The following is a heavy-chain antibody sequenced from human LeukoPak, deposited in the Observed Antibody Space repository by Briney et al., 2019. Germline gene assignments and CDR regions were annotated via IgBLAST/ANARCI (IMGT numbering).Heavy chain of an antibody. J-gene: IGHJ4*02. Sequence: GASVKVSCKASGGTFSSYAISWVRQAPGQGLEWMGGIIPIFGTANYAQKFKGRVTITTEESKSTAYMEVSSLRSEDTAVYYCAREGRPAGFYYGSGSYVWDYWGQGTLVTVSS. CDR3: AREGRPAGFYYGSGSYVWDY. D-gene: IGHD3-10*01. V-gene: IGHV1-69*05. CDR2: IIPIFGTA. CDR1: GGTFSSYA.